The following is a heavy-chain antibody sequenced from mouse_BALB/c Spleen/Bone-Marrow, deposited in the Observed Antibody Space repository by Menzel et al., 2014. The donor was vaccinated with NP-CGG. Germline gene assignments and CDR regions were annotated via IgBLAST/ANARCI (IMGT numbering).Heavy chain of an antibody. CDR3: ARSGNSSGYFDY. J-gene: IGHJ2*02. Sequence: EVQLVESGGGLVQPGGSRKLSCAASGFTFSSFGMHWVRQAPEKGLEWVAYISSGSSTIYYADTVMGRFTISRDNPKNALFQQMSSLRSEDTALYYCARSGNSSGYFDYWGQGTSLTVSS. V-gene: IGHV5-17*02. CDR1: GFTFSSFG. CDR2: ISSGSSTI. D-gene: IGHD1-1*01.